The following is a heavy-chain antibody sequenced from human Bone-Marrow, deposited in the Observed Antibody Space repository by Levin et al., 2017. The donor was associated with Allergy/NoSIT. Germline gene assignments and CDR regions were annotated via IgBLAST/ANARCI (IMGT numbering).Heavy chain of an antibody. CDR1: GFTFSRHW. V-gene: IGHV3-74*01. CDR2: INSDGTNT. CDR3: ARGGCSSTSCLDL. J-gene: IGHJ4*02. D-gene: IGHD2-2*01. Sequence: GESLKISCAASGFTFSRHWMHWVRHAPGKGLVWVSHINSDGTNTNYADSVKGRFTISRDNAKSTLYLQMDSLMAEDTAVFYCARGGCSSTSCLDLWGQGTLVTVSS.